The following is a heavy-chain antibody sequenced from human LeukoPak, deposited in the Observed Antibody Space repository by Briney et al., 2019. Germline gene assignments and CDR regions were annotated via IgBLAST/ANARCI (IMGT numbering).Heavy chain of an antibody. Sequence: SETLSLTCAVSGGSISSSNWWSWVRQPPGKGLEWIGEIYHSGSTNYNPSLKSRVTISVDKSKNQFSLKLSSVTAADTAVYYCARSPSAVEATFPFDYWGQGTLVTVSS. V-gene: IGHV4-4*02. CDR3: ARSPSAVEATFPFDY. CDR2: IYHSGST. CDR1: GGSISSSNW. D-gene: IGHD5-12*01. J-gene: IGHJ4*02.